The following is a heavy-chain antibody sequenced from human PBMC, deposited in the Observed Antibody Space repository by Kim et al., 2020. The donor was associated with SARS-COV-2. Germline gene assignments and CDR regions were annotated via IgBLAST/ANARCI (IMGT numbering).Heavy chain of an antibody. Sequence: GGSLRLSCAASGFTFSSYWMHWVRQAPGKGLVWVSRINSDGNSSNYADSVKGRFTISRDNAKNTLYLQTNSLRAEDTAVYYCAYLSRDDAFDIWGQGTMVTVSS. CDR2: INSDGNSS. J-gene: IGHJ3*02. CDR1: GFTFSSYW. CDR3: AYLSRDDAFDI. V-gene: IGHV3-74*01.